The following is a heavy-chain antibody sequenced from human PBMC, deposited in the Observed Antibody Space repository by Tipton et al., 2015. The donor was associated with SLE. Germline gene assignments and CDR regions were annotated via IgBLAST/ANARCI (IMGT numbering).Heavy chain of an antibody. Sequence: GSLRLSCAASGFTFSSYDMHWVRQATGKGLEWVSAIGTAGDTYYPGSVKGRFTISRENAKNSLYLQMNSLRAGDTAVYYCARGPWTQGAFDIWGQGTMVTVSS. V-gene: IGHV3-13*01. CDR3: ARGPWTQGAFDI. J-gene: IGHJ3*02. D-gene: IGHD1-1*01. CDR1: GFTFSSYD. CDR2: IGTAGDT.